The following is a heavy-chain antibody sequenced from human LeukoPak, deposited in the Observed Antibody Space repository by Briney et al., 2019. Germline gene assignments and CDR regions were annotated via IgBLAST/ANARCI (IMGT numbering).Heavy chain of an antibody. D-gene: IGHD3-3*01. CDR1: GGSISSYY. J-gene: IGHJ3*02. V-gene: IGHV4-59*01. Sequence: SETLSLTCTVSGGSISSYYWSWIRQPPGKGLEWIGYIYYSGSTNYNPSLKSRVTISVDTSKNQFSLKLSSVTAADTAVYYCARDLHQYYDFWSGYYRDAFDIWGQGTMVTVSS. CDR3: ARDLHQYYDFWSGYYRDAFDI. CDR2: IYYSGST.